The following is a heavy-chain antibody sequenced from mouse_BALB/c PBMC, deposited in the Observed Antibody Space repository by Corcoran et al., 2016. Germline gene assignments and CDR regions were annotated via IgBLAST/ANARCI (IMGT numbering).Heavy chain of an antibody. J-gene: IGHJ3*01. Sequence: EVQLQQSGPELVKPGASVKMSCKDSGYTFTSYVMHLVKQKPGQGLEWIGYINPYNDGTKYNEKFKGKATLTSDKSSSTAYMELSSLTSEDSAVYYCATRYDETWFAYWGQGTLVTVSA. V-gene: IGHV1S136*01. CDR2: INPYNDGT. CDR1: GYTFTSYV. D-gene: IGHD2-14*01. CDR3: ATRYDETWFAY.